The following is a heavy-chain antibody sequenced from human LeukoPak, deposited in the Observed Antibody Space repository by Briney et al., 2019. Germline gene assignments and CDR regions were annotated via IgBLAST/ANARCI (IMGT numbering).Heavy chain of an antibody. V-gene: IGHV4-38-2*01. CDR1: GYSISSGYY. CDR2: IYHSGGT. J-gene: IGHJ4*02. D-gene: IGHD3-10*01. Sequence: PSETLSLTCAVSGYSISSGYYWGWIRQPPGKGLEWIGSIYHSGGTYYNPSLKSRVTISVDTSNNQFSLKLSSVTAADTAVYYCAVGGYYYRYWGQGTLVTVSS. CDR3: AVGGYYYRY.